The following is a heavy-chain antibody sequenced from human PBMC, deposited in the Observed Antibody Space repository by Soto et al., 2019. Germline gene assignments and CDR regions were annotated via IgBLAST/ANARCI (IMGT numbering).Heavy chain of an antibody. CDR2: IIPIYDNP. Sequence: VASVKVSCKASGCTFSSYIMSGVRQPPGQGLEWMGWIIPIYDNPTHAHKFQGRVTITADESTRTVYMGLGSVRGEDTGVYDCARWTITTLAYYYGMDVWGQGTTVTVSS. CDR1: GCTFSSYI. V-gene: IGHV1-69*13. J-gene: IGHJ6*02. CDR3: ARWTITTLAYYYGMDV. D-gene: IGHD4-4*01.